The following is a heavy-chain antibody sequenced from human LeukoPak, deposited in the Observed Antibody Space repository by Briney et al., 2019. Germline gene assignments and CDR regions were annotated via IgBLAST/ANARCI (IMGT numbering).Heavy chain of an antibody. CDR3: ARGQIDYSSLNLKDHYYYYYGMDV. CDR1: GGSFSSYY. Sequence: SETLSLTCAVYGGSFSSYYWSWIRQPPGKGLEWIGEINHSESTNYNPSSKRRVTISVDTSKNQFSLKLSSVIAADTAVYYCARGQIDYSSLNLKDHYYYYYGMDVWGKGTTVTVSS. CDR2: INHSEST. J-gene: IGHJ6*04. D-gene: IGHD3-16*01. V-gene: IGHV4-34*01.